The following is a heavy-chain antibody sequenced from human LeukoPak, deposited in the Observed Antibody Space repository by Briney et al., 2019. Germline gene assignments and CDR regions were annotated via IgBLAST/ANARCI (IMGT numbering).Heavy chain of an antibody. CDR1: GFTFSSYA. J-gene: IGHJ5*02. V-gene: IGHV3-23*01. D-gene: IGHD3-16*01. CDR2: ISGSGGST. CDR3: AKDRVSPGFNWFDP. Sequence: PGGSLRLSCAASGFTFSSYAMSWVRQAPGKGLEWASAISGSGGSTYYADSVKGRFTISRDNSKNTLYLQMNSLRAEDSAVYYCAKDRVSPGFNWFDPWGQGTLVTVSS.